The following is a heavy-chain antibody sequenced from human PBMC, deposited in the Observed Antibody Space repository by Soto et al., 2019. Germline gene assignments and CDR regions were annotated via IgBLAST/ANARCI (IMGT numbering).Heavy chain of an antibody. D-gene: IGHD1-26*01. CDR3: ARDAVKGAYYGMDV. CDR2: ISYDGSNK. Sequence: LRLSCAASGFTFSSYAMHWVRQAPGKGLEWVAVISYDGSNKYYADSVKGRFTISRDNSKNTLYLQMNSLRAEDTAVYYCARDAVKGAYYGMDVWGQGTTVTVSS. CDR1: GFTFSSYA. V-gene: IGHV3-30-3*01. J-gene: IGHJ6*02.